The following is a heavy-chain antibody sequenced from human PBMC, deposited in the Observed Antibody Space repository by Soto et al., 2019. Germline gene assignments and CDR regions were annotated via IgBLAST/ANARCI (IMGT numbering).Heavy chain of an antibody. CDR3: ARVTYYYDSSGYRPLYYFDY. V-gene: IGHV4-61*01. CDR2: IYYSGST. D-gene: IGHD3-22*01. CDR1: GGSVSSGSYY. Sequence: SETLSLTCTVSGGSVSSGSYYWSWIRQPPGKGLEWIGYIYYSGSTNYNPSLKSRVTVSVDTSKNQFSLKLSSVTAADTAVYYCARVTYYYDSSGYRPLYYFDYWGQGTLVTVSS. J-gene: IGHJ4*02.